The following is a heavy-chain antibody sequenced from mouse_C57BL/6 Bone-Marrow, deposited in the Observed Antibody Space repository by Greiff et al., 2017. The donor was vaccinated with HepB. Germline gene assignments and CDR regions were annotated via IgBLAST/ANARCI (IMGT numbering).Heavy chain of an antibody. J-gene: IGHJ2*01. CDR2: IYPGSGST. CDR1: GYTFTSYW. CDR3: AREEPTTTVVADY. Sequence: QVQLQQPGAELVKPGASVKMSCKASGYTFTSYWITWVKQRPGQGLEWIGEIYPGSGSTNYNEKFKSKATLTVDTSSSTAYMQLSSLTSEDSAVYYWAREEPTTTVVADYWGQGTTLTVSS. D-gene: IGHD1-1*01. V-gene: IGHV1-55*01.